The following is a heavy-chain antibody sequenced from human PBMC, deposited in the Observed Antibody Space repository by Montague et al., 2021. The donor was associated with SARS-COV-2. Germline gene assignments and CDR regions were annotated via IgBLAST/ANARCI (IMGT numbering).Heavy chain of an antibody. V-gene: IGHV4-38-2*01. D-gene: IGHD2-15*01. J-gene: IGHJ6*02. CDR3: VRADRRDPDTPHLYYCKGMDL. Sequence: SETLSLTCSVSGYSISSGYYWGCIRQPPGKGLEWVGCISYIGKTYYSPSLKSRLTISLGSYKNQFSLQARSVTAADTAVYYCVRADRRDPDTPHLYYCKGMDLWGQGTTVTVSS. CDR2: ISYIGKT. CDR1: GYSISSGYY.